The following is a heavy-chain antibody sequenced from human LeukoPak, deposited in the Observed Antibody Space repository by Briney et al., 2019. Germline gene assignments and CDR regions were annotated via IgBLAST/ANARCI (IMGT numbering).Heavy chain of an antibody. Sequence: PGGSLRLSCAASGFTFSSYSMNWVRQAPGKELEWVSSISSSSSYIYYADSVKGRFTISRNNAKNSLYLQMNSLRAEDTAVYYCARGTGYSSGWSDYWGQGTLVTVSS. V-gene: IGHV3-21*01. CDR2: ISSSSSYI. CDR1: GFTFSSYS. D-gene: IGHD6-19*01. CDR3: ARGTGYSSGWSDY. J-gene: IGHJ4*02.